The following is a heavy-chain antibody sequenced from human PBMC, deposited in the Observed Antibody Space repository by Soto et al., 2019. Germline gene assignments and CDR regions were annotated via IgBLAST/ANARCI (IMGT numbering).Heavy chain of an antibody. Sequence: GGSLRLSCAASGFTFSSYGMHWVRQAPGKGLEWVAVIWYDGSNKYYADSVKGRFTISRDNSKNTLYLQMNSLRAEDTAVYYCARSQLNTGYSYGYDYWGQGTLVTVSS. J-gene: IGHJ4*02. V-gene: IGHV3-33*01. D-gene: IGHD5-18*01. CDR2: IWYDGSNK. CDR3: ARSQLNTGYSYGYDY. CDR1: GFTFSSYG.